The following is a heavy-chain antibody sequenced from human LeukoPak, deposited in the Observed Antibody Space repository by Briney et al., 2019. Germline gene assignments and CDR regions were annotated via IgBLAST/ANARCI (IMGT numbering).Heavy chain of an antibody. D-gene: IGHD3-22*01. CDR3: ARHYYDSSGPFFDY. Sequence: GGSLRLSCAASGFSFSSYEMNWVRQAPGKGLEWVSYIYSSGSPIRYADYVEGRFAISRDNAKNSLYLQMNSLRAKDTAVYYCARHYYDSSGPFFDYWGQGTLVTVSS. J-gene: IGHJ4*02. V-gene: IGHV3-48*03. CDR1: GFSFSSYE. CDR2: IYSSGSPI.